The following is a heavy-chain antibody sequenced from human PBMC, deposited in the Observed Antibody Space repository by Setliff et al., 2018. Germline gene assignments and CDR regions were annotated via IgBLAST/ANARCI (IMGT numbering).Heavy chain of an antibody. CDR3: ARGGYSYGYDHGFDI. V-gene: IGHV1-18*04. CDR2: ISPVYGIA. Sequence: ASVKVSCKASGYPLTAYYIHWVRQAPGQGLEWMGWISPVYGIANYARKFQGRVTMATDISTSTAYMELRSLRSDDTAVYYCARGGYSYGYDHGFDIWGQGTMVTVSS. CDR1: GYPLTAYY. D-gene: IGHD5-18*01. J-gene: IGHJ3*02.